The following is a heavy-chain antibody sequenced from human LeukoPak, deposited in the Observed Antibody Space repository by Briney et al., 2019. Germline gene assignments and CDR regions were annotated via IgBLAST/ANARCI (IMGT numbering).Heavy chain of an antibody. V-gene: IGHV1-18*01. CDR2: ISDYNGNT. CDR1: AYTFTSYG. J-gene: IGHJ4*02. CDR3: ARDREVGATGFSYY. D-gene: IGHD1-26*01. Sequence: ASVKLSCNASAYTFTSYGISWVRQPPGQGLEWKGWISDYNGNTNSTQKLQGRVTMTTDTTTSTAYMELRRLSSDDTAVYSCARDREVGATGFSYYCGQGTLVTVSS.